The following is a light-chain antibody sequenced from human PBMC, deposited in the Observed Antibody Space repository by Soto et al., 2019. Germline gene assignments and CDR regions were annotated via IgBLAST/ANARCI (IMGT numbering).Light chain of an antibody. CDR1: QSISSW. J-gene: IGKJ2*04. CDR3: QQYNSYPSS. CDR2: KTS. V-gene: IGKV1-5*03. Sequence: DIQMTQSPYALSASVGDRVTITCRASQSISSWLAWYQQKPGEAPKLLIYKTSSLESGVPSRFSGSGSGTEFALTISSLQPDDFATYYCQQYNSYPSSFGQGTKLEI.